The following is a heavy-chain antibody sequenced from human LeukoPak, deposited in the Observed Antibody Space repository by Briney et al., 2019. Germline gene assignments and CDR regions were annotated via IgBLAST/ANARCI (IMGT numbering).Heavy chain of an antibody. CDR3: ARDHYCSSTSCYGGPGYYYGMDV. CDR1: GFTFSSYG. CDR2: IWYDGSNK. Sequence: PGRSLRFSCAASGFTFSSYGMHWVRQAPGKGLEWVAVIWYDGSNKYYADSVKGRFTISRDNSKNTLYLQMNSLRAEDTAVYYCARDHYCSSTSCYGGPGYYYGMDVWGQGTTVTVSS. V-gene: IGHV3-33*01. J-gene: IGHJ6*02. D-gene: IGHD2-2*01.